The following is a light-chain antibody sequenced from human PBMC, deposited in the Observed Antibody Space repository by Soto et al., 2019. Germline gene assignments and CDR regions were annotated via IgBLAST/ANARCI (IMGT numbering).Light chain of an antibody. CDR3: HQGHKWPLT. CDR2: GAA. CDR1: QSINSE. J-gene: IGKJ2*01. V-gene: IGKV3-15*01. Sequence: EIVMTQSQATLSLSPGERAALSCRASQSINSEVAWYQQKPGQPPRLLIYGAATRATGVPARLTGSESGAEFTLTISGLQSEEFAVYSCHQGHKWPLTFGQGTRL.